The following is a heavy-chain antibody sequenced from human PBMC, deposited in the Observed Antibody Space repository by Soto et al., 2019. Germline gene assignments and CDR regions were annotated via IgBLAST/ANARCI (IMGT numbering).Heavy chain of an antibody. CDR1: GFTFSSYA. D-gene: IGHD3-22*01. J-gene: IGHJ4*02. CDR3: AKSRSTYYYDSSGSLFDY. V-gene: IGHV3-23*01. Sequence: GGSLRLSCAASGFTFSSYAMSWVRQAPGKGLEWVSAISGSGGSTYYADSVKGRFTISRDNPKNTLYLQMNSLRAEDTAVYYCAKSRSTYYYDSSGSLFDYWGQGTLVTVSS. CDR2: ISGSGGST.